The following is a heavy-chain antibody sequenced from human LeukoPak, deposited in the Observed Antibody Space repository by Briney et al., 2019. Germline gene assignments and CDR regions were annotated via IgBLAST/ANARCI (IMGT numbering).Heavy chain of an antibody. Sequence: PSQTLSPTCAVYGGSFSGYYSSWIRQLPGKGLGWIGEINHSRSTNYNPSFKGRVTISVDTSKNQFSLRLTSVTAADTAIYYCAAMTTVTMYSYFFVSWGQGTLLTVSS. CDR1: GGSFSGYY. J-gene: IGHJ4*02. CDR2: INHSRST. D-gene: IGHD4-17*01. V-gene: IGHV4-34*01. CDR3: AAMTTVTMYSYFFVS.